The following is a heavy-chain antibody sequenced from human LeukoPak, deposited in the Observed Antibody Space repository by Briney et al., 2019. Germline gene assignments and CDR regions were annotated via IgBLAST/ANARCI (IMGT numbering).Heavy chain of an antibody. CDR2: ISSSSSYI. J-gene: IGHJ4*02. V-gene: IGHV3-21*01. CDR3: ARDPFSTVVTADY. D-gene: IGHD4-23*01. Sequence: PGGPLRLSCAASGFTFSSYSMNWVRQAPGKGLEWVSSISSSSSYIYYADSVKGRFTISRDNAKNSLYLQMNSLRAEDTAVYYCARDPFSTVVTADYWGQGTLVTVSS. CDR1: GFTFSSYS.